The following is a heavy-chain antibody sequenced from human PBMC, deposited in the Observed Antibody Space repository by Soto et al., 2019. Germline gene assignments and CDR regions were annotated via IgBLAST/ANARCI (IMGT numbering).Heavy chain of an antibody. D-gene: IGHD5-12*01. CDR3: ARTSYVDIVATRQFDY. Sequence: QVQLQQWGAGLLKPSETLSLTCAVYGGSFSGYYWSWIRQPPGKGLEWIGEINHSGSTNYNPSLKSRVTISGDTSKNQFSLKLSSVTAADTAVYYCARTSYVDIVATRQFDYWGQGTLVTVSS. CDR2: INHSGST. CDR1: GGSFSGYY. J-gene: IGHJ4*02. V-gene: IGHV4-34*01.